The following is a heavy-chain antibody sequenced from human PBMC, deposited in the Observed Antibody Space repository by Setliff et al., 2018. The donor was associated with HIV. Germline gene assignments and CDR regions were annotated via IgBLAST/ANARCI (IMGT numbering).Heavy chain of an antibody. J-gene: IGHJ4*02. V-gene: IGHV4-59*01. Sequence: KTSETLSLTCTVSGGSISSSYWTWTRQPPGKGLEWIGNIHYSGSTNYNPSLKSRVTISVDTSRRQFSLKLSSVTAADTAVYYCARGRDKYGPIDYWGQGTLVPSPQ. CDR3: ARGRDKYGPIDY. CDR2: IHYSGST. D-gene: IGHD3-10*01. CDR1: GGSISSSY.